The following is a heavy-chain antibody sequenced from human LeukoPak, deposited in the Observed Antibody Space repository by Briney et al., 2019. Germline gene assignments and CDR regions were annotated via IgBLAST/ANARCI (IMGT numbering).Heavy chain of an antibody. V-gene: IGHV3-21*01. CDR1: GFTFSSYV. Sequence: GGSLRLSCAVSGFTFSSYVMSWVRQAPGKGLEWVSSISSSSSYMYYADSVKGRFTISRDNSKNTLYLQMNSLRAEDTAVYYCARDRETWYFDFWGQGTLVTVSS. CDR3: ARDRETWYFDF. CDR2: ISSSSSYM. J-gene: IGHJ4*02.